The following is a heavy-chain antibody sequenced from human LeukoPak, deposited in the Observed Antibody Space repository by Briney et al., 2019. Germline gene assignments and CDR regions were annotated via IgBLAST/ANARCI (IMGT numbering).Heavy chain of an antibody. D-gene: IGHD3-3*01. J-gene: IGHJ6*03. Sequence: GASVRVSCKASGYTFTGYYMHWVRQAPGQGLEWMGWINPNSGGTNYAQKFQGRVTMTRDTSISTAYMELSRLRSDDTAVYYCARAAYGDFWSGFHYYMDVWGKGTTVTVSS. CDR2: INPNSGGT. CDR3: ARAAYGDFWSGFHYYMDV. CDR1: GYTFTGYY. V-gene: IGHV1-2*02.